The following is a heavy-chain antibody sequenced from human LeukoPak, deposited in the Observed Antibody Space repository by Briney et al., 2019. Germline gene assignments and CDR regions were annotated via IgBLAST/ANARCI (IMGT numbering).Heavy chain of an antibody. J-gene: IGHJ6*03. Sequence: PGGSLRLSCAASGFTFSSYGMHWVRQAPGKGLEWVAFIRYDGSNKYYADSVKGRFTISRDNSKNTLYLQMNSLRAEDTAVYYCAKDKRYCSSTSCYLAYYYYYYMDVWGKGTTVTISS. V-gene: IGHV3-30*02. CDR3: AKDKRYCSSTSCYLAYYYYYYMDV. D-gene: IGHD2-2*01. CDR1: GFTFSSYG. CDR2: IRYDGSNK.